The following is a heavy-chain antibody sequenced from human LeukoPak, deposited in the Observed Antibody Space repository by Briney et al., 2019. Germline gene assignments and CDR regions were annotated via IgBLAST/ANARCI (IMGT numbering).Heavy chain of an antibody. CDR2: MNPNSGNT. Sequence: ASVKVSCKASGYTFTGYYMHWVRQAPGQGFEWMGWMNPNSGNTGYAQKFQGRVTMTRNTSISTAYMELSSLRSEDTAVYYCARGLVGATSHFDIWGQGTMVTVSS. J-gene: IGHJ3*02. CDR3: ARGLVGATSHFDI. D-gene: IGHD1-26*01. V-gene: IGHV1-8*02. CDR1: GYTFTGYY.